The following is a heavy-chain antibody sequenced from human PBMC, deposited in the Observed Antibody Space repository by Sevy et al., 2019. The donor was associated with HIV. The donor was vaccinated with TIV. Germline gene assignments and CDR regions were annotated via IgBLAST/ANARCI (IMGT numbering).Heavy chain of an antibody. D-gene: IGHD2-21*01. CDR1: GYSFTSYW. CDR3: ARHIERLAFDI. V-gene: IGHV5-51*01. J-gene: IGHJ3*02. Sequence: GQSLKISCKGSGYSFTSYWIGWVRQMTGKGLQWMGIIYPGQSDTRHSQSFQGQVTNSAVKSISTAYLQWSSLKASDTAMDYCARHIERLAFDIWGQGTMVTVSS. CDR2: IYPGQSDT.